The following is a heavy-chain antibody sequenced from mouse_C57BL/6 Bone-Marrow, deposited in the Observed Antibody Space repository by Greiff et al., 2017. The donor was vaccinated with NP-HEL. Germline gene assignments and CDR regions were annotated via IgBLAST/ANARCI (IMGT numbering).Heavy chain of an antibody. V-gene: IGHV1-81*01. J-gene: IGHJ3*01. CDR3: ARWHIYYGNAVFAY. CDR2: IYPRSGNT. Sequence: VQLQQSGAELARPGASVKLSCKASGYTFTSYGISWVKQRTGQGLEWIGEIYPRSGNTYYNAKFKGKATLTADKSSSTAYMELRSLTSEDSAVYFCARWHIYYGNAVFAYGGQGTVITVSA. D-gene: IGHD2-1*01. CDR1: GYTFTSYG.